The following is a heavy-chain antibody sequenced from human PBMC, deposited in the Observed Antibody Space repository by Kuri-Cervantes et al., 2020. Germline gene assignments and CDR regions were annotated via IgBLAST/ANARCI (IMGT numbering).Heavy chain of an antibody. CDR3: ARGVPYGDYADY. J-gene: IGHJ4*02. Sequence: GSLRLSCAVYLGSFSGHYWTWIRQPPGKGLEWVGEINHGGSINYNPSLKSRVTISVDTSKNHFSLKLSSVTAADTAVYYCARGVPYGDYADYWGQGTLVTVSS. D-gene: IGHD4-17*01. CDR1: LGSFSGHY. V-gene: IGHV4-34*01. CDR2: INHGGSI.